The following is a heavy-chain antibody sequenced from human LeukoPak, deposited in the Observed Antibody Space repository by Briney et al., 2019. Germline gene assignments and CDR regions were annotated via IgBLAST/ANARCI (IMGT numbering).Heavy chain of an antibody. CDR3: AKERGDYADYANPEPFDI. V-gene: IGHV4-4*07. D-gene: IGHD4-17*01. J-gene: IGHJ3*02. CDR1: GGSISSYY. Sequence: PSETLSLTCTVSGGSISSYYWSWIRQPAGKGLEWIGRIYSSDSSNYNPSLRSRVTMSVDMSKNRFSLRLTSLTAADTAVYYCAKERGDYADYANPEPFDIWGQGTMVIVSS. CDR2: IYSSDSS.